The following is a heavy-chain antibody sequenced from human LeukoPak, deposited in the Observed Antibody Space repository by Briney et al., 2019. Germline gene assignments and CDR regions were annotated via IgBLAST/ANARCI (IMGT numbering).Heavy chain of an antibody. CDR2: IYNSGST. D-gene: IGHD2-15*01. V-gene: IGHV4-59*01. CDR3: ARDVGGGPFFDY. Sequence: SETLSLTCTVPGGSISSFYWGWIRQPPGKGLEWIGYIYNSGSTDYNPSLKSRVTISVDTSKNQFSLKLSSVTAADTAVYYCARDVGGGPFFDYWGQGTLVTVSS. CDR1: GGSISSFY. J-gene: IGHJ4*02.